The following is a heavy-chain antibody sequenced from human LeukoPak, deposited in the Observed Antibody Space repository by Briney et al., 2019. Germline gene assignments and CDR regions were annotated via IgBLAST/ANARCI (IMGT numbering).Heavy chain of an antibody. CDR3: HAYYYGSGIDDDY. CDR1: GYTLTELS. CDR2: FDPEDGET. Sequence: APVKVSCKVSGYTLTELSMHWVRQAPGKGLEWMGGFDPEDGETIYAQKFQGRVTMTEDTSTDTAYMELSSLRSEDTAVYYCHAYYYGSGIDDDYWGQGTLVTVSS. J-gene: IGHJ4*02. D-gene: IGHD3-10*01. V-gene: IGHV1-24*01.